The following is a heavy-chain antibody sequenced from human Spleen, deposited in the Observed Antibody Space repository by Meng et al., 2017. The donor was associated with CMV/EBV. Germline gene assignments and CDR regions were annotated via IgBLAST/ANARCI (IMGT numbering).Heavy chain of an antibody. CDR2: IIPILGIA. J-gene: IGHJ5*02. V-gene: IGHV1-69*10. CDR3: ARVSGCSSTSCYTLGNWFDP. CDR1: SSYA. Sequence: SSYAISAVRQAPGQGLEWMGGIIPILGIANYAQKRQGRVTITADKSTSTAYMELSSLRSEDTAVYYCARVSGCSSTSCYTLGNWFDPWGQGTLVTVSS. D-gene: IGHD2-2*02.